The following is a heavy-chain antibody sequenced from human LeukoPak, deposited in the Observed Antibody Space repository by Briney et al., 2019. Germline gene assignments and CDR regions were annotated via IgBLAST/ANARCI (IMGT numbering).Heavy chain of an antibody. V-gene: IGHV3-74*01. CDR1: GFTFSSYW. D-gene: IGHD1-26*01. CDR3: ARDGGSYYGDAFDI. J-gene: IGHJ3*02. Sequence: GGSLRLSCAASGFTFSSYWMHWVRQAPGKGLVWVSRINSDGSRINYADSVKGRFTISRDNAKNTLYLQMNSLRAEDTAVYYCARDGGSYYGDAFDIRGQGTMVTVSS. CDR2: INSDGSRI.